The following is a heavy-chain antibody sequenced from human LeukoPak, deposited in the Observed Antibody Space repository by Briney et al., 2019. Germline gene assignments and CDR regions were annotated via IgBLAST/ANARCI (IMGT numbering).Heavy chain of an antibody. V-gene: IGHV3-23*01. J-gene: IGHJ4*02. CDR2: ISGSGDNI. CDR3: AKDAFMVVVAATTIDY. CDR1: GFTLSSYA. Sequence: GGSLRLSCAASGFTLSSYAMSWVRQAPGKGLEWVSGISGSGDNIFYADSVKGRFTISRDNSKNTLYLQMNSLRAEDTAVYYCAKDAFMVVVAATTIDYWGQGTLVTVSS. D-gene: IGHD2-15*01.